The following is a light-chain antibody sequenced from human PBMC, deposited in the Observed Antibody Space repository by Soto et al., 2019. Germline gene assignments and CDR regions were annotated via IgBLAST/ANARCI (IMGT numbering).Light chain of an antibody. V-gene: IGKV1-5*01. CDR3: QQYNSYWT. CDR1: QSISSW. Sequence: DIQMTQSPSTLSASVGDRDTITCRASQSISSWLAWYQQKPGKAPKLLIYGASSLESGVPSRFSGSGSGTEFTLTISSLQPDDFATYYCQQYNSYWTFGQGTKV. J-gene: IGKJ1*01. CDR2: GAS.